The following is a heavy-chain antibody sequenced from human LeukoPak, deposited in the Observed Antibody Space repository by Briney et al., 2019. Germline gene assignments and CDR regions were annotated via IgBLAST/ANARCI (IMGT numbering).Heavy chain of an antibody. Sequence: PSETLSLTCTVSGGSINSSSYYWGWIRQPPGTGLEWIGTVYHSGSTLYNPSLESRVIISVDTSRNQFSLRLSSVTAADTAVYFCAGSDAIYRGWYFDIWGRGSLVTVSS. V-gene: IGHV4-39*01. D-gene: IGHD3-3*01. CDR2: VYHSGST. J-gene: IGHJ2*01. CDR1: GGSINSSSYY. CDR3: AGSDAIYRGWYFDI.